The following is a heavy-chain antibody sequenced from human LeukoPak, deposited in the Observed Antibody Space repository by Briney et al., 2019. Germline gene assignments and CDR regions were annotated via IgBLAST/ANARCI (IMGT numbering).Heavy chain of an antibody. CDR1: GFTFSAYS. V-gene: IGHV3-48*02. D-gene: IGHD6-19*01. CDR2: ISSRRCTI. CDR3: ARSVIAVAGHDAFDI. J-gene: IGHJ3*02. Sequence: GGSLRLSCAPSGFTFSAYSMNWLRQAPAKGLDWVAYISSRRCTIYYADSVKGRFTISRDNAKNSLYLEMNSLGDEDAAVYYCARSVIAVAGHDAFDIWGQGTVVTVSS.